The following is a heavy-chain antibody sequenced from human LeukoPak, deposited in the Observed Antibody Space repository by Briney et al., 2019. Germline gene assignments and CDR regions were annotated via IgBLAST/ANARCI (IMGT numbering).Heavy chain of an antibody. CDR3: SRSLNY. V-gene: IGHV3-7*01. CDR1: GFTFSDSW. Sequence: PGGSLRLSCAASGFTFSDSWMDWVRQAPGKGLEWVANIKQDGSEKYYVDSVKGRFTISRDNAKNSLYLQMNGLRAEDTAVYYCSRSLNYWGQGTLVTVSS. CDR2: IKQDGSEK. J-gene: IGHJ4*02.